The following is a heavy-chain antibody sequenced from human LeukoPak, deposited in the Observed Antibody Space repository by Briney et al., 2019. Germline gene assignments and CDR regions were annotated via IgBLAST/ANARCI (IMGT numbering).Heavy chain of an antibody. V-gene: IGHV4-4*07. CDR3: ARVRRAGSGYDFDL. J-gene: IGHJ4*02. Sequence: PETLSLTCTVSGDSISFYYASWVRQSAGKGLEYIGCIFLTGNTNYNPSLERRATMSVDTSRNQFSLNLTSGTAADTAVYYCARVRRAGSGYDFDLWGQGTRLTVFS. CDR2: IFLTGNT. D-gene: IGHD5-12*01. CDR1: GDSISFYY.